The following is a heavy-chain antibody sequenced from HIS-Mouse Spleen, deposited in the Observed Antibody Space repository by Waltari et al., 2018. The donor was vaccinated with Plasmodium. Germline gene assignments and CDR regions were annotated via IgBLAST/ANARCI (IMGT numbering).Heavy chain of an antibody. CDR1: GFTVSSTY. J-gene: IGHJ3*02. D-gene: IGHD6-6*01. Sequence: EVQLVESGGGLIQPGGSLRLSCEASGFTVSSTYLNWVRQAPGKGLEWVSVIYSGGSTYYADSVKGRFTISRDNSKNTLYLQMNSLRAEDTAVYYCARGMKSSSSAFDIWGQGTMVTVSS. CDR2: IYSGGST. V-gene: IGHV3-53*01. CDR3: ARGMKSSSSAFDI.